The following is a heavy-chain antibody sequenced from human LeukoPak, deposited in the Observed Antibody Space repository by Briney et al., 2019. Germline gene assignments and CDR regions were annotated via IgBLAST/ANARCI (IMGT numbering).Heavy chain of an antibody. CDR2: IHHSGNS. CDR3: TRGHWGLQS. CDR1: GASVTDYY. V-gene: IGHV4-59*02. D-gene: IGHD7-27*01. Sequence: SETLPLTCTVSGASVTDYYWSWIRQSPGKGLEWISYIHHSGNSDYNPSLRSRVTTSLDTSKNQFSLNLISATAADTAVYYCTRGHWGLQSWSQGTLVTVSS. J-gene: IGHJ5*02.